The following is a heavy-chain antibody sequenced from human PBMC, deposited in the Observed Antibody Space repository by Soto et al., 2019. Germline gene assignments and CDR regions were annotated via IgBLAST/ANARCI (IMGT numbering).Heavy chain of an antibody. J-gene: IGHJ6*02. CDR1: GFTFSSYG. V-gene: IGHV3-30*18. Sequence: QVQLVESGGGVVQPGRSLRLSCAASGFTFSSYGMHWVRQAPGKGLEWVAVISYDGSNKYYADSVKGRFTISRDNSKNTLYLQMNSLRAEDTAVSYGAKDLLGPGRAYGMDVWGQGTTVTVSS. D-gene: IGHD7-27*01. CDR2: ISYDGSNK. CDR3: AKDLLGPGRAYGMDV.